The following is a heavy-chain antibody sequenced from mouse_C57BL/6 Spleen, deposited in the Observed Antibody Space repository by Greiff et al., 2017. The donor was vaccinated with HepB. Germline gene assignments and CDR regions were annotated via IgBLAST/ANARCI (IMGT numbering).Heavy chain of an antibody. CDR1: GFTFSDYY. V-gene: IGHV5-16*01. D-gene: IGHD2-3*01. CDR3: ARIYDGYYPHFDY. Sequence: EVHLVESEGGLVQPGSSMKLSCTASGFTFSDYYMAWVRQVPEKGLEWVANINYDGSSTYYLDSLKSRFIISRDNAKNILYLQMSSLKSEDTATYYCARIYDGYYPHFDYWGQGTTLTVSS. J-gene: IGHJ2*01. CDR2: INYDGSST.